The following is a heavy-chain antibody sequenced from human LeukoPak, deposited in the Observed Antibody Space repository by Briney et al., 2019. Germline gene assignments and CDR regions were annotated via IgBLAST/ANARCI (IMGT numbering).Heavy chain of an antibody. Sequence: PGGSLRLSCAASGFTFSSYAMSWVRQAPGKGLEWVSGISGSGGSTYYADSVKGRLSISRDNSKNTLYLQMNSLRAEDTAVYYCAKNLYDFDSSGSSDYWGQGTLVTVSS. V-gene: IGHV3-23*01. D-gene: IGHD3-22*01. CDR2: ISGSGGST. CDR3: AKNLYDFDSSGSSDY. J-gene: IGHJ4*02. CDR1: GFTFSSYA.